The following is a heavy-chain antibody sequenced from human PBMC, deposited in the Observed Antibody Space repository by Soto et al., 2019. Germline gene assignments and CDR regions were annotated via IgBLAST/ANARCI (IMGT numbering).Heavy chain of an antibody. J-gene: IGHJ5*02. V-gene: IGHV4-30-2*01. CDR2: IYNSGST. CDR3: ARVGNLRWSDP. CDR1: GDSVTRGCAP. Sequence: PPQTLSLTCAVSGDSVTRGCAPWPWIRQPTGKGLEWIGYIYNSGSTFYNPSLRSRVTISVDTSNNQLSLNLTSLTATGTAVYYCARVGNLRWSDPWGQGSLVTIS.